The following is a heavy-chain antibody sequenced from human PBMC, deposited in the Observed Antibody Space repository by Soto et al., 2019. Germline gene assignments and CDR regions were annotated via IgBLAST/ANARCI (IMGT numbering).Heavy chain of an antibody. D-gene: IGHD3-16*01. CDR1: GFTFSNSA. CDR2: ISASGGST. Sequence: EVQLLESGGDLVQPGGSLRLSCTTSGFTFSNSAMSWVRQAPGKGLEWVSAISASGGSTYYADSVKGRFTISRDNSKNKVYLQMDGLRVEDTAVYYCAAGFMTRARFDYWGQGTLVTVSS. V-gene: IGHV3-23*01. CDR3: AAGFMTRARFDY. J-gene: IGHJ4*02.